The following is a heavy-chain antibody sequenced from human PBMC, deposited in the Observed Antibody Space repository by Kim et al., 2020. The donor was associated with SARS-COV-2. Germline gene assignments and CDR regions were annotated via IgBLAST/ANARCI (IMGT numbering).Heavy chain of an antibody. CDR2: ISGSGGST. CDR3: AKDRRGTMVRGVIITSLDWFDP. V-gene: IGHV3-23*01. CDR1: GFTFSSYA. J-gene: IGHJ5*02. Sequence: GGSLRLSCAASGFTFSSYAMSWVRQAPGKGLEWVSAISGSGGSTYYADSVKGRFTISRDNSKNTLYLQMNSLRAEDTAVYYCAKDRRGTMVRGVIITSLDWFDPWGQGTLVTVSS. D-gene: IGHD3-10*01.